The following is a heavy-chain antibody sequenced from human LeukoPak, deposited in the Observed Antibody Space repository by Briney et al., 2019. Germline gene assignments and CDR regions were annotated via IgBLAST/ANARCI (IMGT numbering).Heavy chain of an antibody. CDR2: ISSSGSTI. CDR1: GFTFSSYE. V-gene: IGHV3-48*03. J-gene: IGHJ4*02. CDR3: AKCRREGFDY. Sequence: PGGSLRLSCAASGFTFSSYEMNWVRQAPGKGLEWVSYISSSGSTIYYADSVKGRFTISRDNSKNTLYLQMNSLRAEDTAVYYCAKCRREGFDYWGQGTLVTVSS.